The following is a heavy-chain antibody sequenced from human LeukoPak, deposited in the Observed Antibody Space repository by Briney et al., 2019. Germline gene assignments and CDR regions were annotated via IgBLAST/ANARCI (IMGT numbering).Heavy chain of an antibody. J-gene: IGHJ3*02. D-gene: IGHD1-26*01. V-gene: IGHV3-33*06. CDR1: GFTFSSYG. CDR3: AKGGSYGFQEDAFDI. CDR2: IWYDGSNK. Sequence: PGGSLRLSCAASGFTFSSYGMHWVRQAPGKGLEWVAVIWYDGSNKYYADSVKGRLTISRDNSKKTLYLQMNSLRAEDTAVYYCAKGGSYGFQEDAFDIWGQGTMVTVSS.